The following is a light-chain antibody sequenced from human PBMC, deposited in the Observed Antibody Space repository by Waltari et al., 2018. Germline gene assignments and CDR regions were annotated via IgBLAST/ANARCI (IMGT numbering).Light chain of an antibody. V-gene: IGLV4-69*01. CDR2: VNNDGSH. J-gene: IGLJ3*02. CDR3: QTWGTGIWV. Sequence: QLVLTQSSSASASLGASVKLTCTLSSGHSTYALAWHQQQPEKGPRFLMKVNNDGSHNKGDGIPDRFSCSSSGAERYLTISSLQSEDEADYYCQTWGTGIWVFGGGTKLTVL. CDR1: SGHSTYA.